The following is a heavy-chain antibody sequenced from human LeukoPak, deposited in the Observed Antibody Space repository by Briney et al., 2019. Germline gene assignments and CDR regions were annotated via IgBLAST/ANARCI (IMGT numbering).Heavy chain of an antibody. CDR3: ARHMGLSQSYAMDY. CDR2: IHYSGST. D-gene: IGHD2/OR15-2a*01. V-gene: IGHV4-59*08. CDR1: GGSISGYF. Sequence: SETLSLTCDVSGGSISGYFWSWIRQPPGKGLEWIAYIHYSGSTTYNPSLKSRVTISVDTSKNQFSLRLTSVTAADTAVYYCARHMGLSQSYAMDYWGQGTLVTVSS. J-gene: IGHJ4*02.